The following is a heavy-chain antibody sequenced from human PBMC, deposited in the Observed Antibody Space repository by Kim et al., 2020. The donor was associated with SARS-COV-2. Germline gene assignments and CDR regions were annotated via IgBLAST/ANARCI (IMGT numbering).Heavy chain of an antibody. CDR1: GLTVSRNY. Sequence: GGSLRLSCAAPGLTVSRNYMIWFRQAPGKGLEWVSVIYPDGTTHYADSVKGRFSISRDNSKNILYFQMNSLRGEDTAIYYCTKGRTSGGLVVDDWGQGTL. D-gene: IGHD2-8*02. CDR2: IYPDGTT. CDR3: TKGRTSGGLVVDD. V-gene: IGHV3-53*01. J-gene: IGHJ4*02.